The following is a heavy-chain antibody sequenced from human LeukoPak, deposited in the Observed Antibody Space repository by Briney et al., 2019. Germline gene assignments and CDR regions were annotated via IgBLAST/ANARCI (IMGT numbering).Heavy chain of an antibody. D-gene: IGHD3-10*01. CDR3: ARDRGPLDAFDI. CDR2: IYSGGST. V-gene: IGHV3-53*01. CDR1: GFTVSSNS. J-gene: IGHJ3*02. Sequence: GGSLRLSCTVSGFTVSSNSWSWVRQAPGKGLEWVSVIYSGGSTYYADSVKGRFTISRDNSKNTLYLQMNSLRAEDTAVYYCARDRGPLDAFDIWGQGTMVTVSS.